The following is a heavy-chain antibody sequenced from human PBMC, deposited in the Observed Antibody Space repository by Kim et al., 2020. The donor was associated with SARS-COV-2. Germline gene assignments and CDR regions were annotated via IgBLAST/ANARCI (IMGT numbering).Heavy chain of an antibody. V-gene: IGHV4-31*02. D-gene: IGHD4-17*01. Sequence: YYNPSLKSRVTISVDTSKNQFSLKLSSVTAADTAVYYCARATTTVVTFDYWGQGTLVTVSS. CDR3: ARATTTVVTFDY. J-gene: IGHJ4*02.